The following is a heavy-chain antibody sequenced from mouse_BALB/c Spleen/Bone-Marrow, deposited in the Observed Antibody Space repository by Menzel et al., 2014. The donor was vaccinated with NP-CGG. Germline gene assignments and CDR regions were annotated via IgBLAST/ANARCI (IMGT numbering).Heavy chain of an antibody. CDR2: IRNKANGYTT. CDR1: GFTFTDYY. J-gene: IGHJ1*01. CDR3: AREIINDYHWYFDV. Sequence: DVKLVESGGGLVQPGGSLRLSCATSGFTFTDYYMSWVRQPPGKALEWLGFIRNKANGYTTEYSASVKGRFTISRDNSRSILYLQMNTLRAEDSATYYCAREIINDYHWYFDVWGAGTTVTVSS. D-gene: IGHD2-4*01. V-gene: IGHV7-3*02.